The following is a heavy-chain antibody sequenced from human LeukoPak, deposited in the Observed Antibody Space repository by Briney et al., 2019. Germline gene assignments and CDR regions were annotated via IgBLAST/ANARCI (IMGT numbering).Heavy chain of an antibody. CDR1: GITVSNYD. V-gene: IGHV3-23*01. J-gene: IGHJ4*02. D-gene: IGHD3-16*02. Sequence: PGGSLRLSCVVSGITVSNYDMSWVRQAPGKGLKWVSTISGSGANTYYADSVRGRFTISRDNSKNTLYLHMNSLRAEDTAVCYCAKERAGYTNPYYFDYWGQGTLVTVSS. CDR2: ISGSGANT. CDR3: AKERAGYTNPYYFDY.